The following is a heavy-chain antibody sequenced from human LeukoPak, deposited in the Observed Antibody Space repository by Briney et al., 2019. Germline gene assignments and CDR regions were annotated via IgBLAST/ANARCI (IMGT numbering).Heavy chain of an antibody. V-gene: IGHV4-39*01. D-gene: IGHD6-19*01. CDR2: IYYSGST. CDR3: ARRGAYSSGWYNEYYFDY. CDR1: GGSISSSSYY. Sequence: SETLSLTCTVSGGSISSSSYYWGWIRQPPGKGLEWIGSIYYSGSTYYNPSLKSRVTISVDTSKNQFSLKLSSVTAADTAVYYCARRGAYSSGWYNEYYFDYWGQGTLVTVSS. J-gene: IGHJ4*02.